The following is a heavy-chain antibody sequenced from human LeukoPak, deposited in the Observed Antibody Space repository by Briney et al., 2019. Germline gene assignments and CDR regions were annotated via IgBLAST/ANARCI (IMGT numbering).Heavy chain of an antibody. CDR3: ARYPYSSGWYPYDAFDI. Sequence: ASVKVSCKASGYTFTGYYMHWVRQAPGQGLEWMGWINPNSGGTNYAQKFQGRVTMTRDTSISTAYMELSRLRSHDTAVYYCARYPYSSGWYPYDAFDIWGQGAMVTVSS. J-gene: IGHJ3*02. D-gene: IGHD6-19*01. CDR2: INPNSGGT. V-gene: IGHV1-2*02. CDR1: GYTFTGYY.